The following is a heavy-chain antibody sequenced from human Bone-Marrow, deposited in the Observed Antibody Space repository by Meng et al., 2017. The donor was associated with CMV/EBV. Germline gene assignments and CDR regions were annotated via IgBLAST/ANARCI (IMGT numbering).Heavy chain of an antibody. V-gene: IGHV1-18*04. D-gene: IGHD2-2*01. CDR3: ARYCSSTSCYLYYYYGMDV. CDR2: VSAYNGNT. J-gene: IGHJ6*01. Sequence: ASVKVSCKASGYTFTGYYMYWVRQAPGQGLEWMGWVSAYNGNTNYAQKLQGRVTMTTDTSTSTAYMELRSLRSDDTAVYYCARYCSSTSCYLYYYYGMDVWGQGTTVTVSS. CDR1: GYTFTGYY.